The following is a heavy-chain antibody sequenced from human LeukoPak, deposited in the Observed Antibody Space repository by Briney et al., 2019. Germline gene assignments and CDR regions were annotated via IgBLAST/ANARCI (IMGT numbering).Heavy chain of an antibody. Sequence: SQTLSLTCTVSGGSISSGSYYWSWIRQPAGKGLEWIGRIYTSGSTNYNPSLKSRVTISVDTSKNQFSPKLSSVTAADTAVYYCARGHRLRFRFFDYWGQGTLVTVSS. CDR1: GGSISSGSYY. D-gene: IGHD3-3*01. V-gene: IGHV4-61*02. CDR2: IYTSGST. J-gene: IGHJ4*02. CDR3: ARGHRLRFRFFDY.